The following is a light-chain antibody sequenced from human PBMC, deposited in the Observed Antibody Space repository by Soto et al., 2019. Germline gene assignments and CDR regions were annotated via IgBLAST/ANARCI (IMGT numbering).Light chain of an antibody. CDR2: RAS. V-gene: IGLV1-47*01. CDR3: CSYAGSYV. Sequence: QSVLTQPPSASGTPGQRVTISCSGSSSNIGSNYVYWYQQVPGTAPRLLMYRASQRPSGVPDRFSGSKSGTSASLTISGLQAEDEADYYCCSYAGSYVFGTGTKVTVL. CDR1: SSNIGSNY. J-gene: IGLJ1*01.